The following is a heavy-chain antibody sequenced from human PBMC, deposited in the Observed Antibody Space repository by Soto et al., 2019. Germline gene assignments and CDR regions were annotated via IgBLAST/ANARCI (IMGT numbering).Heavy chain of an antibody. CDR1: GGSISSSSYY. CDR3: ARRTQSIAARTHFDY. D-gene: IGHD6-6*01. CDR2: IYYSGST. J-gene: IGHJ4*02. Sequence: SETLSLTCTVSGGSISSSSYYWGWIRQPPGKGLEWIGSIYYSGSTYYNPSLKSRVTISVDTSKNQFSLKLSSVTAADTAVYYCARRTQSIAARTHFDYWGQGTLVTVSS. V-gene: IGHV4-39*01.